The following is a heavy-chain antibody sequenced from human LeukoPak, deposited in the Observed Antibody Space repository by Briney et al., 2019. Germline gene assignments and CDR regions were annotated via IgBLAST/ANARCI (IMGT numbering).Heavy chain of an antibody. J-gene: IGHJ4*02. CDR2: ISNDGSNK. Sequence: GGSLRLSCAASGFTFSSYAMHWVRQAPGKGLEWVAVISNDGSNKYYADSVKGRFTISRDNSKNTLYLQMNSLRAENTAVYYCARWDYGDSIDYWGQGTLVTVSS. CDR1: GFTFSSYA. V-gene: IGHV3-30-3*01. D-gene: IGHD4-17*01. CDR3: ARWDYGDSIDY.